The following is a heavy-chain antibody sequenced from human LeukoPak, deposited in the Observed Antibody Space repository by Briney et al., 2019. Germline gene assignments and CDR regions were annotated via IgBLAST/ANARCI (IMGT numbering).Heavy chain of an antibody. CDR2: IKQYGSKQ. CDR1: GFTLCYYW. Sequence: SGGSLSLSCAASGFTLCYYWMLWLRPAQGEGLEGVVDIKQYGSKQQYVGSVRGRFTISRDNAKNVLDLRMKSVTDEETDVYYCAKDIHYFQSDYWGQGALVTVSS. CDR3: AKDIHYFQSDY. J-gene: IGHJ4*02. D-gene: IGHD2-2*02. V-gene: IGHV3-7*01.